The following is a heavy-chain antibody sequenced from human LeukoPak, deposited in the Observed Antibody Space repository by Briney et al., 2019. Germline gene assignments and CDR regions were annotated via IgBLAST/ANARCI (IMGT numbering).Heavy chain of an antibody. V-gene: IGHV3-9*01. CDR2: ISWNSGSI. D-gene: IGHD3-10*01. CDR1: GFTFNDYS. J-gene: IGHJ6*02. CDR3: AKGLLWSEVYYYYGMDV. Sequence: GRSLRLSCAASGFTFNDYSMHWVRQAPGTGLEWVSGISWNSGSIGYADSVKGRFSISRDNAKNSLYLQMDSLNPEDTAVYYCAKGLLWSEVYYYYGMDVWGQGTTVTVSS.